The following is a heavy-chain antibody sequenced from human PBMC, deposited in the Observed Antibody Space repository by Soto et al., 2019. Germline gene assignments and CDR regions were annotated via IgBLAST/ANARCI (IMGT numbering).Heavy chain of an antibody. J-gene: IGHJ6*02. D-gene: IGHD3-3*01. V-gene: IGHV6-1*01. CDR3: ARCRKYFWAGSPIYGYGMDV. CDR1: GDSVSSNSAA. CDR2: TYYRSKWYN. Sequence: SQTMSLTCAIFGDSVSSNSAAWNWIRKSPSRGLEWLGRTYYRSKWYNDYAVSVKSRITINPDTSKNQFSRQLNSVTPEDTAVDYCARCRKYFWAGSPIYGYGMDVWGQGTTVTVSS.